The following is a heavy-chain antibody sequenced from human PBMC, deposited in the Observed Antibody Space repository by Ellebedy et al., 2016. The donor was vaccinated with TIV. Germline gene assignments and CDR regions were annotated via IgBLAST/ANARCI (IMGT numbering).Heavy chain of an antibody. J-gene: IGHJ1*01. CDR2: IYYSGST. CDR3: ARAAGERSGEVGRFQH. D-gene: IGHD1-26*01. CDR1: GGSISSSSYY. V-gene: IGHV4-39*07. Sequence: SETLSLTXTVSGGSISSSSYYCGWLRQPPGKGLEWIGSIYYSGSTYYNPSLKSRVTISVDTSKNQFSLKLSSVTAADTAVYYCARAAGERSGEVGRFQHWGQGTLVTVSS.